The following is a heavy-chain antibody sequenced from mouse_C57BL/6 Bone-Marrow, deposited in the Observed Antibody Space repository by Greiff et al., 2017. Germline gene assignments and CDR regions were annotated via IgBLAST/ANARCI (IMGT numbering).Heavy chain of an antibody. D-gene: IGHD1-1*01. CDR3: ARELLPRAY. CDR1: GFTFSSYG. Sequence: EVQRVESGGDLVKPGGSLKLSCAASGFTFSSYGMSWVRQTPDKRLEWVATISSGGSYTYYPDSVKGRFTISRDNAKNTLYLQMSSLKSEDTAMYYCARELLPRAYWGQGTLVTVSA. CDR2: ISSGGSYT. J-gene: IGHJ3*01. V-gene: IGHV5-6*01.